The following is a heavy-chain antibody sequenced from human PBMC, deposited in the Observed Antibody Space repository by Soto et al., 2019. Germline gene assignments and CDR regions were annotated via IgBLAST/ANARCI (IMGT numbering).Heavy chain of an antibody. V-gene: IGHV3-30*18. J-gene: IGHJ4*02. CDR2: TSYDGSNK. CDR3: AKAFSGYDRTTDGGLDS. Sequence: VQLVESGGGVVQPGRSLRLSCAASGFGFSGYGMHWVRQAPGKGLEWVAVTSYDGSNKYYGDSVKGRFTISRDNSKNTLYLQMNSLRPEDMAVYYCAKAFSGYDRTTDGGLDSWGQGTLVTVSS. D-gene: IGHD5-12*01. CDR1: GFGFSGYG.